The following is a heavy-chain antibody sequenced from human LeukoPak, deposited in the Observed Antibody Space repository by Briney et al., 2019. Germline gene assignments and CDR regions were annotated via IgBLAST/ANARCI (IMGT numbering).Heavy chain of an antibody. V-gene: IGHV3-64*01. CDR1: GFTFSSYA. Sequence: GGSLRLSCAASGFTFSSYAMHWVRQAPGKGLEYVSAISSNGGSTYYANSVKGRFTISRDNSKNTLYLQMGSLRAEDMAVYYCARGSGYLDYWGQGTLVTVSS. CDR3: ARGSGYLDY. CDR2: ISSNGGST. J-gene: IGHJ4*02. D-gene: IGHD3-22*01.